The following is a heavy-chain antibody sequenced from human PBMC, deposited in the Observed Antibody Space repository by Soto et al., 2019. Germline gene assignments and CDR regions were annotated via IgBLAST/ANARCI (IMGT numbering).Heavy chain of an antibody. Sequence: SETLSLTCTVSGGFIISYYWSWIRQPPGKGLEWIGYIYYSGSTNYNPSLKSRVTISVDTSKNQFSLKLSSVTAADTAVYYCAREAWSGYSYGYNRYWFDPWGQGTLVTVSS. CDR2: IYYSGST. CDR1: GGFIISYY. J-gene: IGHJ5*02. D-gene: IGHD5-18*01. V-gene: IGHV4-59*01. CDR3: AREAWSGYSYGYNRYWFDP.